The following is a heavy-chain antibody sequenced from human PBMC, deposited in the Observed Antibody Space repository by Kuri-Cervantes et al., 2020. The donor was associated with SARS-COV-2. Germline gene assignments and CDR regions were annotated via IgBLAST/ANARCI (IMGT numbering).Heavy chain of an antibody. CDR2: IYTSGST. D-gene: IGHD2-2*01. V-gene: IGHV4-4*07. Sequence: ETLSLTCTVSGGSISSYYWSWIRQPAGKGLEWIGRIYTSGSTNYNPSLKSRVTMSVDTSKNQFSLKLSSVTAADTAVYYCARRSGYCSSTSCYFFDYWGQGTLVTVSS. J-gene: IGHJ4*02. CDR1: GGSISSYY. CDR3: ARRSGYCSSTSCYFFDY.